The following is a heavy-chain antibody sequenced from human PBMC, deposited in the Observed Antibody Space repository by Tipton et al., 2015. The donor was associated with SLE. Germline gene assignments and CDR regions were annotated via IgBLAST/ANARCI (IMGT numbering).Heavy chain of an antibody. V-gene: IGHV4-59*12. Sequence: TLSLTCTVSGGSLSSYYWSWIRQPPVRGLEWIGYIYYSGSTNYNPSLKSRVTISVDTSKNQFSLKLSSVTAADTAVYYCARDPNGGYGSFDYWGLGALVTVSS. J-gene: IGHJ4*02. CDR1: GGSLSSYY. CDR2: IYYSGST. D-gene: IGHD7-27*01. CDR3: ARDPNGGYGSFDY.